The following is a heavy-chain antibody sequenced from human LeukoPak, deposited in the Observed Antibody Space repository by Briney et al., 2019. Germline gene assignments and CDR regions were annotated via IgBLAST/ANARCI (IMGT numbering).Heavy chain of an antibody. CDR3: AKYGVPSRFLEWKRTYYYYMDV. CDR1: GFTFSSYS. CDR2: ISSSSSYI. V-gene: IGHV3-21*04. Sequence: GGSLRLSCAASGFTFSSYSMNWVRQAPGKGLEWVSSISSSSSYIYYADSVKGRFTISRDNSKNTLYLQMNSLRAEDTAVYYCAKYGVPSRFLEWKRTYYYYMDVWGKGTTVTVSS. J-gene: IGHJ6*03. D-gene: IGHD3-3*01.